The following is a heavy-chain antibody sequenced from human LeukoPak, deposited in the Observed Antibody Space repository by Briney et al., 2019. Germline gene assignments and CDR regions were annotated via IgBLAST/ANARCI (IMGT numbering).Heavy chain of an antibody. D-gene: IGHD2-15*01. CDR1: GFTFSSYTFSTYA. V-gene: IGHV3-23*01. J-gene: IGHJ6*03. Sequence: GGSLRLSCAASGFTFSSYTFSTYAMSWVRQAPGKGLEWVSAVSGSGVSTYYADSVKGRFTISRDNSKNTLYLQMNGLRAEDTAVYYCAKGVEDSGIYYYYYMDVWGKGTTVTVSS. CDR3: AKGVEDSGIYYYYYMDV. CDR2: VSGSGVST.